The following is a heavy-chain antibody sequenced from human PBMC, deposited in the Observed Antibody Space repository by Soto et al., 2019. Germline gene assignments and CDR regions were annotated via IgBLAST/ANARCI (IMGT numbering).Heavy chain of an antibody. D-gene: IGHD3-9*01. CDR2: INSDGSST. CDR1: GFTFSKYW. Sequence: VGSLRLSCAASGFTFSKYWMHWVRQAPGKGLVWVSRINSDGSSTSYADSVKGRVIISRDKSKSTLYLQMNSLTAEDTAVYYCARESTGYDILTAYYLQRYDMDVWGQGTTVTVSS. J-gene: IGHJ6*02. V-gene: IGHV3-74*01. CDR3: ARESTGYDILTAYYLQRYDMDV.